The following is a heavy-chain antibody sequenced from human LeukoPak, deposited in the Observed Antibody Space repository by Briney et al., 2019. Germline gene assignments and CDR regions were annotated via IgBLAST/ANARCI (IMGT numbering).Heavy chain of an antibody. CDR2: ISGSGGTT. J-gene: IGHJ4*02. CDR3: VKRTVNYPFDF. V-gene: IGHV3-23*01. CDR1: GFTLSSFA. Sequence: GGSLSFSFEAPGFTLSSFAMNWFPKAPGKGLEWVSAISGSGGTTFYADSVKGRLTISRDNSKNTLYLQMNSLRAEDTAVYYCVKRTVNYPFDFWGQGTLVTVSS. D-gene: IGHD1-7*01.